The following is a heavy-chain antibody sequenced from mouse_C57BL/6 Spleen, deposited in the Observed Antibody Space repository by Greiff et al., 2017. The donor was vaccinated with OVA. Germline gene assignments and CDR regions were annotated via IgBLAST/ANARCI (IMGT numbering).Heavy chain of an antibody. CDR2: IDPETGGT. D-gene: IGHD1-1*01. CDR1: GYTFTDYE. Sequence: QVQLQQSGAELVRPGASVTLSCKASGYTFTDYEMNWVKQTPVHGLEWIGAIDPETGGTAYNQKFKGKAILTADKSSSTAYMELRSLTSEDSAVYDCTRGLNYYGSKGFDYWGQGTTLTVSS. CDR3: TRGLNYYGSKGFDY. V-gene: IGHV1-15*01. J-gene: IGHJ2*01.